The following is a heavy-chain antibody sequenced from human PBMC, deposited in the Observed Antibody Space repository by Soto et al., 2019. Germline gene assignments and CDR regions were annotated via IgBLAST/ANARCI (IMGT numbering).Heavy chain of an antibody. V-gene: IGHV1-8*01. CDR3: ASAAVRVAAITLLVSNYYYMDF. CDR1: GYTFPSYD. D-gene: IGHD2-15*01. J-gene: IGHJ6*03. CDR2: MNPNSGNT. Sequence: QVQLVQSGAEVKKPGASVKVSCKASGYTFPSYDINWVRQATGQGLEWMGWMNPNSGNTGYAQKVQGRVTMTRNPSISTAYMELSSLRSEDTAVYYCASAAVRVAAITLLVSNYYYMDFWGKVTTVTVSS.